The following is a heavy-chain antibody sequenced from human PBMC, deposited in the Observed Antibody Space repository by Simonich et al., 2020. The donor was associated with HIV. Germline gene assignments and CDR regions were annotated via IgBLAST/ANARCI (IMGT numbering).Heavy chain of an antibody. Sequence: EVQLVESGGGLVQPGRSLRLSCAASGFTFVDYAMHWVRQAPGKGLEWVSSISWNSGSKGYADSVKGRFTISRDNAKNSLYLQMNSLRAEDMALYYCAKDRYSSSSGSFDYWGQGTLVTVSS. D-gene: IGHD6-6*01. CDR1: GFTFVDYA. J-gene: IGHJ4*02. CDR2: ISWNSGSK. V-gene: IGHV3-9*03. CDR3: AKDRYSSSSGSFDY.